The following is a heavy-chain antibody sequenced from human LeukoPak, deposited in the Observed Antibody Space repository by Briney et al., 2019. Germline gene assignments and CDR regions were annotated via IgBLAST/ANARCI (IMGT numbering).Heavy chain of an antibody. J-gene: IGHJ3*02. CDR2: TTPNSGGT. V-gene: IGHV1-2*02. Sequence: ASVKVSCKASGYTFTGYYIDWVRQAPGQGLEWMGWTTPNSGGTKYGQKFQGRVTMTRDTSISTAYMELSSLRSDDTAVYYCARVLRWNYVKDAFDIWGQGTMVTVSS. CDR3: ARVLRWNYVKDAFDI. D-gene: IGHD1-7*01. CDR1: GYTFTGYY.